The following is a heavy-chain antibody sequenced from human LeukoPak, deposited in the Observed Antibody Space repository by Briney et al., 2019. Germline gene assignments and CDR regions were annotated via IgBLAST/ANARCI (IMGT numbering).Heavy chain of an antibody. V-gene: IGHV3-53*01. CDR2: IYSGGST. Sequence: PGGSLRLSCAASGFTVSSNYLSWVRQAPGEGLEWVSVIYSGGSTYYADSVKGRLTISRDNSKNTMYLQMNSLRAEDTAMYYCARGPTMYGMDVWGQGTTVTVSS. J-gene: IGHJ6*02. CDR1: GFTVSSNY. CDR3: ARGPTMYGMDV.